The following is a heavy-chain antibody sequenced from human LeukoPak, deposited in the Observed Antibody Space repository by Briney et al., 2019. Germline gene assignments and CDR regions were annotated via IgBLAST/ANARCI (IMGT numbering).Heavy chain of an antibody. CDR2: IYSGGGT. D-gene: IGHD6-19*01. J-gene: IGHJ4*02. CDR3: ARDSSGPLY. Sequence: GGSLRLSCAASGLTFSSYAMSWVRQAPGKGLEWVSVIYSGGGTYYADSVKGRFTISRDNSKNTLYLQMNSLRAEDTAVYYCARDSSGPLYWGQGTLVTVSS. CDR1: GLTFSSYA. V-gene: IGHV3-66*01.